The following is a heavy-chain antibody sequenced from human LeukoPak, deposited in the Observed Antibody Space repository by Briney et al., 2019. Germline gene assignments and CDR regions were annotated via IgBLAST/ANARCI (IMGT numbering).Heavy chain of an antibody. Sequence: PSETLSLTCAVYGGSFSGYYWSWIRQPPGKGLEWIGEINHSGSTNYNPSLKSRVTISVDTSKNQFSLKLSSVTAADTAVYYCARGWEGNFDSWGQGTLVTVSS. J-gene: IGHJ4*02. CDR1: GGSFSGYY. CDR2: INHSGST. CDR3: ARGWEGNFDS. V-gene: IGHV4-34*01. D-gene: IGHD1-26*01.